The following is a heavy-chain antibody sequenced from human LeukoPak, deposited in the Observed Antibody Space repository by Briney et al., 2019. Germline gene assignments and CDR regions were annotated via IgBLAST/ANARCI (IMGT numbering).Heavy chain of an antibody. CDR1: GFTFSDYY. V-gene: IGHV3-11*03. CDR2: ISSSRSYT. J-gene: IGHJ4*02. CDR3: ARSYDSRGWIFDY. D-gene: IGHD6-19*01. Sequence: GGSLRLSCAASGFTFSDYYMSWIRQAPGKGLEWVSYISSSRSYTKYADSVKGRFTISRDNAKNSLYLQINSLRAEDTAVYYCARSYDSRGWIFDYWGQGTLVTVSS.